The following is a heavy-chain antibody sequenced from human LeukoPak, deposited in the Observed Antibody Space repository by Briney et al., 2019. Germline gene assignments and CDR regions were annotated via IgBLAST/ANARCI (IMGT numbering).Heavy chain of an antibody. J-gene: IGHJ4*02. CDR2: IYYSGST. D-gene: IGHD1-1*01. CDR1: GGSISSSSYY. Sequence: SETLSLTCTVSGGSISSSSYYWGWIRQPPGKGLEWIGSIYYSGSTYYNPSLKSRVTISVDTSKNQFSLKLSSVTAADTAVYYCAPWTIGPPKGLADWGQGTLVTVSS. V-gene: IGHV4-39*01. CDR3: APWTIGPPKGLAD.